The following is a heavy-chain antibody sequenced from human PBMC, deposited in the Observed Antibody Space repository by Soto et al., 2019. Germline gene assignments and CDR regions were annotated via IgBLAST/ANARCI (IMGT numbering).Heavy chain of an antibody. CDR3: ARGSGRYFDWLLLILDY. CDR2: INPSGGST. J-gene: IGHJ4*02. V-gene: IGHV1-46*01. Sequence: ASVNVSCKASGYTFTSYYIHWVRQAPGQGLEWMGIINPSGGSTSYAQKFQGRVTMTRDTSTSTVYMELSSLRSEDTAVYYCARGSGRYFDWLLLILDYWGQGTLVTVSS. D-gene: IGHD3-9*01. CDR1: GYTFTSYY.